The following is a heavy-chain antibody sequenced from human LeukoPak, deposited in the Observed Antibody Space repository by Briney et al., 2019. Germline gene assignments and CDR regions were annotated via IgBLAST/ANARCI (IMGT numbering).Heavy chain of an antibody. CDR2: IKSKTDGGTT. CDR1: GFTFSNAW. J-gene: IGHJ4*02. D-gene: IGHD1-20*01. CDR3: TTDLTETSLYYFDY. V-gene: IGHV3-15*01. Sequence: PGGSLRLSCAASGFTFSNAWMSWVRQAPGKGLEWVGRIKSKTDGGTTDYAAPVKGRFTISRDDSKNTLYLQMNSLKTEDTAVYYCTTDLTETSLYYFDYWGQGTLVTVSS.